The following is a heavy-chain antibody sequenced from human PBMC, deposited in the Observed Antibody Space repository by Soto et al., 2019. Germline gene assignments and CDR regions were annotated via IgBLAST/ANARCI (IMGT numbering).Heavy chain of an antibody. CDR1: GGSISSSSYY. D-gene: IGHD4-4*01. CDR2: IYYSGST. Sequence: QLQLQESGPGLVKPSETLSLTCTVSGGSISSSSYYWGWIRQPPGKGLEWIGSIYYSGSTYYNPSLKSRVTISVDTSKNQFSLKLSSVTAADTAVYYCASEVTVTTQGGFDYWGQGTLVTVSS. CDR3: ASEVTVTTQGGFDY. V-gene: IGHV4-39*01. J-gene: IGHJ4*02.